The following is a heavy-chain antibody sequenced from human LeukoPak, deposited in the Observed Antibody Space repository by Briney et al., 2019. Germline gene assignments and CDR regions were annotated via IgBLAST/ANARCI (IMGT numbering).Heavy chain of an antibody. J-gene: IGHJ3*02. V-gene: IGHV1-18*01. Sequence: ASVNVSFKASVYTFNVYGISWVRQAPGQGREWMGWISGYNGNTDYAQKLQGRVTMTTDTSTSTAYMELRSLTSADTAVVYCVRDVVGGPRAYSFDADAFDIWGQGTVVTVSS. D-gene: IGHD2-21*01. CDR1: VYTFNVYG. CDR3: VRDVVGGPRAYSFDADAFDI. CDR2: ISGYNGNT.